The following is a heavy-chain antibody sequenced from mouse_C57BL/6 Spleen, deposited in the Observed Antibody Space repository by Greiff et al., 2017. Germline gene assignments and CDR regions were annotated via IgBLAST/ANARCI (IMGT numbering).Heavy chain of an antibody. CDR3: ARINWDEAWFAY. D-gene: IGHD4-1*01. CDR1: GFTFSSYT. CDR2: ISGGGGNT. V-gene: IGHV5-9*04. J-gene: IGHJ3*01. Sequence: EVQLQQSGGGLVKPGGSLKLSCAASGFTFSSYTMSWVRQTPEKRLEWVATISGGGGNTYYPDSVKGRFTISRDNAKNTLYLQMSSLRSEDTALYYCARINWDEAWFAYWGQGTLVTVSA.